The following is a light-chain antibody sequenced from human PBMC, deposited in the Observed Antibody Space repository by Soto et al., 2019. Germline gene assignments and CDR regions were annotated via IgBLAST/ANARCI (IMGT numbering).Light chain of an antibody. J-gene: IGKJ1*01. CDR3: QQRTKWRP. Sequence: EVGLTQSQSTLSLSPGERSTLSCRASQSVSSSLAWYQQKPGQAPRLLIYDASNRATGIPARFSGSGSGTDFTLTISSLEPEDFAVYYCQQRTKWRPFGQRTMV. CDR2: DAS. CDR1: QSVSSS. V-gene: IGKV3-11*01.